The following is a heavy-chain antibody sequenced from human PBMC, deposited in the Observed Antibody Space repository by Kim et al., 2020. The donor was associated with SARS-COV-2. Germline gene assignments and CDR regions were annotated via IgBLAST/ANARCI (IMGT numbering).Heavy chain of an antibody. CDR3: ATSSLWFGELLSAFDI. Sequence: ASVKVSCKVSGYTLTELSMHWVRQAPGKGLEWMGGFDPEDGETIYAQKFQGRVTMTEDTSTDTAYMELSSLRSEDTAVYYCATSSLWFGELLSAFDIWGQGTMVTVSS. V-gene: IGHV1-24*01. CDR1: GYTLTELS. J-gene: IGHJ3*02. CDR2: FDPEDGET. D-gene: IGHD3-10*01.